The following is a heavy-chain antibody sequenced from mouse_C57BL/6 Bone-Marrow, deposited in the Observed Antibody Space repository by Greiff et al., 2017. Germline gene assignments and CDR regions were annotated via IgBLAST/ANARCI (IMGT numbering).Heavy chain of an antibody. J-gene: IGHJ3*01. V-gene: IGHV1-82*01. CDR2: IYPGDGDT. CDR3: ARGGQLRLIFAY. D-gene: IGHD3-2*02. CDR1: GYAFSSSW. Sequence: VQGVESGPELVKPGASVKISCKASGYAFSSSWMNWVKQRPGKGLEWIGRIYPGDGDTNYNGKFKGKATLTADKSSSTAYMQLSSLTSEDSAVYFCARGGQLRLIFAYWGQGTLVTVSA.